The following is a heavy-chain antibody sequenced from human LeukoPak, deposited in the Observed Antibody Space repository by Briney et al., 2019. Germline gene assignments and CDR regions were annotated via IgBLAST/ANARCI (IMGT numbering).Heavy chain of an antibody. CDR1: GGSISSYY. CDR3: ARLDSSGYYYFDY. Sequence: SETLSLTCTVSGGSISSYYWSWIRQPPGKGLEWIGYIYYSGSTNYNPSLKSRVTISVDTSKNQFSLKLSSVTAADTAVYYCARLDSSGYYYFDYWGQGTLVTVSS. J-gene: IGHJ4*02. V-gene: IGHV4-59*08. D-gene: IGHD3-22*01. CDR2: IYYSGST.